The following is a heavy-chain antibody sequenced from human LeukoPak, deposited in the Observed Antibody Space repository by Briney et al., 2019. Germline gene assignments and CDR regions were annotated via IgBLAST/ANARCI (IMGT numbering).Heavy chain of an antibody. D-gene: IGHD2-8*01. V-gene: IGHV1-24*01. J-gene: IGHJ4*02. CDR1: GYTLTELS. CDR2: FDPEDGET. Sequence: ASVKVSCKVSGYTLTELSMHWVRQAPGKGLEWMGGFDPEDGETIYAQKFQGRVTMTEDTSTDTADMDLSRLRSEDTAGYYSATPPPPPHCTNGVCYYDYWGQGTLVTVSS. CDR3: ATPPPPPHCTNGVCYYDY.